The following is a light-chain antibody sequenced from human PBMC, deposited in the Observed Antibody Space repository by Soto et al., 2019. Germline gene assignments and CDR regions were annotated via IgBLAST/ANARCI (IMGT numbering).Light chain of an antibody. Sequence: QSALTQPASVSGSPGQSIAISCTGNSSDVGAYDYVSWYQQHPDRAPRLVIYEVSNRPSGVSNRFSGSKSVNTATLTISGLQAEDEADYYCASHTTTNTRVFGTGTKLTVL. CDR1: SSDVGAYDY. J-gene: IGLJ1*01. CDR2: EVS. CDR3: ASHTTTNTRV. V-gene: IGLV2-14*03.